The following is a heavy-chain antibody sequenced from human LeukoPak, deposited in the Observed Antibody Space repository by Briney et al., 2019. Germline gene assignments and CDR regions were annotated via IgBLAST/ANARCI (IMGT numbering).Heavy chain of an antibody. D-gene: IGHD5-24*01. CDR1: GHTFTSYY. Sequence: ASVKVSCKASGHTFTSYYMHWVRQAPGQGLEWMGIINPSGGSTSYAQKFQGRVTMTRDTSISTAYMELSRLRSDDTAVYYCAGSSREMATIYPYYYYYMDVWGKGTTVTVSS. V-gene: IGHV1-46*01. J-gene: IGHJ6*03. CDR2: INPSGGST. CDR3: AGSSREMATIYPYYYYYMDV.